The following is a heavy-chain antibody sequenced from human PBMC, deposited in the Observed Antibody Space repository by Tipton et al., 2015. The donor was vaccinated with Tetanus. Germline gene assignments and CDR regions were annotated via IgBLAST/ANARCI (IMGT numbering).Heavy chain of an antibody. Sequence: TLSLTCSVSGGSLRSGDHYWSWIRQPPGKGLEWLAYISSSGSTNSNYSLKSRITMSRDTSKNQFSLKLASVTAADTAVYFCATDGLPRGFVMVEATTQKYFRHWGRGTLVTVSS. V-gene: IGHV4-61*08. CDR2: ISSSGST. CDR1: GGSLRSGDHY. CDR3: ATDGLPRGFVMVEATTQKYFRH. D-gene: IGHD2-21*01. J-gene: IGHJ1*01.